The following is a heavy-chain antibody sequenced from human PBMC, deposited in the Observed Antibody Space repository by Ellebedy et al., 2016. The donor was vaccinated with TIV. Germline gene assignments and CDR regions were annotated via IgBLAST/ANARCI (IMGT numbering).Heavy chain of an antibody. J-gene: IGHJ6*02. CDR2: IDPSDSYT. CDR3: ARTPLGDYGMDV. Sequence: KVSXXGSGYSFTSYWISWVRQMPGKGLEWMGRIDPSDSYTNYSPSFQGHVTISADKSISTAYLQWSSLKASDTAMYYCARTPLGDYGMDVWGQGTTVTVSS. V-gene: IGHV5-10-1*01. CDR1: GYSFTSYW.